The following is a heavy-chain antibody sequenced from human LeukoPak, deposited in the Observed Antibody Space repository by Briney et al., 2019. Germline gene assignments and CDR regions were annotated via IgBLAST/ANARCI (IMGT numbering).Heavy chain of an antibody. V-gene: IGHV4-39*07. Sequence: SETLSLTCTVSGGSISSSSYYWGWIRQPPGKGLEWIGSIYYSGSTYYNPSLKSRVTISVDTSKNQFSLKLSSVTAADTAVYYCARDTSGAFDYWGQGTLVTVSS. CDR3: ARDTSGAFDY. CDR1: GGSISSSSYY. D-gene: IGHD2/OR15-2a*01. J-gene: IGHJ4*02. CDR2: IYYSGST.